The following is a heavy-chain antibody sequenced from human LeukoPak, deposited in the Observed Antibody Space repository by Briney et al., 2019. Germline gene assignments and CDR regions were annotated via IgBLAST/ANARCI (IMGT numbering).Heavy chain of an antibody. D-gene: IGHD3-22*01. CDR3: ATGNYYDSRGYYTFGH. CDR2: INGDGSTT. CDR1: GFAFNKYW. J-gene: IGHJ4*02. Sequence: GGSLRLSCAASGFAFNKYWMHRARQTPGKGLVWVSRINGDGSTTSYADSVKGGFTISRDNAKNTLYLQMSSLRAEDTAVYYCATGNYYDSRGYYTFGHWGQGTLVTVSS. V-gene: IGHV3-74*01.